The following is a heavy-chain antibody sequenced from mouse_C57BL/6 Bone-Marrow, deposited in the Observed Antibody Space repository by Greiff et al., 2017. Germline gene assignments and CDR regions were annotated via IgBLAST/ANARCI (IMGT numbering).Heavy chain of an antibody. CDR2: ISSGSSTI. V-gene: IGHV5-17*01. J-gene: IGHJ4*01. CDR1: GFTFSDYG. D-gene: IGHD2-12*01. CDR3: ARDSVNAMDY. Sequence: EVMLVESGGGLVKPGGSLKLSCAASGFTFSDYGMHWVRQAPEKGLEWVAYISSGSSTIYYADTVKGRFTISRANAKNTLFLQMTSLRSEDTAMYYCARDSVNAMDYWGQGTSVTVSS.